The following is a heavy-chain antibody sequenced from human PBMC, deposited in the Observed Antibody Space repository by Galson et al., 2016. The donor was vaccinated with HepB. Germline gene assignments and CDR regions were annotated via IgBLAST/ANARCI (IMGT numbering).Heavy chain of an antibody. CDR1: GFTFSSYA. J-gene: IGHJ5*02. CDR3: VRDRSSGSYGFGWFDP. CDR2: ISSNGGNI. D-gene: IGHD6-19*01. V-gene: IGHV3-64*01. Sequence: SLRLSCAASGFTFSSYAMMWVRQAPGKGLEYVSAISSNGGNIYYANSVKGRFTIYRDNSKNTLYLQMGSLRAEDMAVYYCVRDRSSGSYGFGWFDPWGQGTLVTVSS.